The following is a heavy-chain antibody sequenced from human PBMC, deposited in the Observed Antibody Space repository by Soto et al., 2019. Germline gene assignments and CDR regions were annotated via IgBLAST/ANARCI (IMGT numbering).Heavy chain of an antibody. J-gene: IGHJ4*02. CDR1: GYTFTGYY. D-gene: IGHD3-22*01. CDR2: INPNSGGT. CDR3: ARERGGDSSGYYHDY. V-gene: IGHV1-2*02. Sequence: SVKVSFKASGYTFTGYYMHWVRQAPGQGLEWMGWINPNSGGTNYAQNFQGRVTMTRDTSISTAYMELSRLRSDDTAVYYCARERGGDSSGYYHDYWGQGTLVTVSS.